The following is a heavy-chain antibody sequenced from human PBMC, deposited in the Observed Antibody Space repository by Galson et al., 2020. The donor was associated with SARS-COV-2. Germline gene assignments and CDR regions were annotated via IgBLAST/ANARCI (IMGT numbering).Heavy chain of an antibody. V-gene: IGHV4-59*01. Sequence: SETLSLTCTVSGGSINSYYWSWIRQPPGKGLEWIGNIYYSGSTKYNPSLKSRVTISLETSRNQFSLKLSSVTAADTAIYYCARGLYRLGRVYYWYYCGQGTLVTVSS. D-gene: IGHD2-8*01. CDR2: IYYSGST. J-gene: IGHJ4*02. CDR3: ARGLYRLGRVYYWYY. CDR1: GGSINSYY.